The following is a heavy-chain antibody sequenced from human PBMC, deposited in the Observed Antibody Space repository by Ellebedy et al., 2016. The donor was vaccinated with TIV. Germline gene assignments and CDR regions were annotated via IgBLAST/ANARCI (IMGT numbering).Heavy chain of an antibody. J-gene: IGHJ3*02. D-gene: IGHD2-8*01. CDR2: ISAYNGNT. CDR3: ARDLYSPHDDAFDI. CDR1: GYTFTSYD. Sequence: AASVKVSCKASGYTFTSYDINWVRQATGQGLEWMGWISAYNGNTNYAQKLQGRVTMTTDTSTSTAYMELRSLRSDDTAVYYCARDLYSPHDDAFDIWGQGTMVTVSS. V-gene: IGHV1-18*01.